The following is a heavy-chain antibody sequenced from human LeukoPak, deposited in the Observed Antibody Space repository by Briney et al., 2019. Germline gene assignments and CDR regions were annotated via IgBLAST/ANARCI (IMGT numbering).Heavy chain of an antibody. J-gene: IGHJ4*02. V-gene: IGHV3-21*01. CDR2: ISSSSSYI. CDR3: ARVSGDDFWSGYCFDY. D-gene: IGHD3-3*01. Sequence: PGGSLRLSCAASGFTFSSYSMNWVRQAPGKGLEWVSSISSSSSYIYYADSVKGRFTISRDNAKNSLYLQMNSLRAEDTAVYYCARVSGDDFWSGYCFDYWGQGTLVTVSS. CDR1: GFTFSSYS.